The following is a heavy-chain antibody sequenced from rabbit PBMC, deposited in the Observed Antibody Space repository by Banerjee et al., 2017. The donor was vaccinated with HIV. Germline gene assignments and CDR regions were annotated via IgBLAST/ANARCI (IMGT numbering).Heavy chain of an antibody. V-gene: IGHV1S47*01. J-gene: IGHJ4*01. CDR1: GSDISSNA. Sequence: GGLVQPEGSLTLTCKASGSDISSNAMCWVRQAPGKGLELIACIYSSNGDKWYASWVNGRFTISRSTSLNTVDLKMTSLTVADTATYFCARDRDGDAGYGSLALWGQGTLVTVS. CDR3: ARDRDGDAGYGSLAL. CDR2: IYSSNGDK. D-gene: IGHD7-1*01.